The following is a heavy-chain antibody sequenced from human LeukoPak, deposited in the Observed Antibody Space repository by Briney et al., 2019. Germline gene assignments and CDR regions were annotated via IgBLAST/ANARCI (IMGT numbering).Heavy chain of an antibody. J-gene: IGHJ3*02. CDR3: AKDLVVVGYCSGGSCYGHDAFDI. D-gene: IGHD2-15*01. CDR1: GFTFSSYA. Sequence: GGSLRLSCAASGFTFSSYAMSWVRQAPGKGLEWVSAISGSGGNTYYADSVKGRFTISRDNSKNTLYLQMNSLRAEDTAVYYCAKDLVVVGYCSGGSCYGHDAFDIWGQGTTVTVSS. V-gene: IGHV3-23*01. CDR2: ISGSGGNT.